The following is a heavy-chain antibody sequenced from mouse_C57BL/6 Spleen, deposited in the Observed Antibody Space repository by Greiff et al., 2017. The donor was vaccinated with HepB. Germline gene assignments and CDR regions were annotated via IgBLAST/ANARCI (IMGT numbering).Heavy chain of an antibody. CDR2: ISDGGSYT. D-gene: IGHD1-1*01. CDR1: GFTFSSYA. Sequence: EVQRVESGGGLVKPGGSLKLSCAASGFTFSSYAMSWVRQTPEKRLEWVATISDGGSYTYYPDNVKGRFTISRDNAKNNLYLQMSHLKSEDTAMYYCARDQLRNWGQGTLVTVSA. J-gene: IGHJ3*01. V-gene: IGHV5-4*01. CDR3: ARDQLRN.